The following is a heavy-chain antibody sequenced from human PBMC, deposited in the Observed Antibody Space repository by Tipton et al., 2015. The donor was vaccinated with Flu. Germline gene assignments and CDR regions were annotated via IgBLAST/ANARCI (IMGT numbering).Heavy chain of an antibody. D-gene: IGHD5-18*01. CDR2: IMPSLSIS. V-gene: IGHV1-69*04. CDR3: ATDSRGNSYGHFAY. CDR1: GGTFGSYT. J-gene: IGHJ4*02. Sequence: QSGAEVKKPGSSVKVSCKASGGTFGSYTISWLRQAPGQGPEWMGRIMPSLSISNYAQKFQGNITITADKSTSTVYLELNSLRSDNTAVYYCATDSRGNSYGHFAYWGQGTLVTVSS.